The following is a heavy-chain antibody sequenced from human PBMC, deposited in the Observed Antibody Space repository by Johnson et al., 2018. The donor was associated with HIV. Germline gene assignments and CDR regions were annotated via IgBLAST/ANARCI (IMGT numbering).Heavy chain of an antibody. CDR1: GFTFSSYA. J-gene: IGHJ3*02. CDR3: AKDLETYGDLRRMDAFDI. V-gene: IGHV3-30-3*01. Sequence: VQLVESGGGLVQPGGSLRLSCAASGFTFSSYAMHWVRQAPGKGLEWVAVISYDGSNKYYADSVKGRFTISRDNSKNTLYLQMNSLRAEDTAVYYCAKDLETYGDLRRMDAFDIWGQGTMVTVSS. D-gene: IGHD4-17*01. CDR2: ISYDGSNK.